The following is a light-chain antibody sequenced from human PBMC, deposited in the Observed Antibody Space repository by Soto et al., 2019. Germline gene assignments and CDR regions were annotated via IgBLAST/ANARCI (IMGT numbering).Light chain of an antibody. CDR3: QQYRSHSS. CDR1: QSVSSY. CDR2: KAS. Sequence: DIQMTQSPSTLSESVGDRVTITCRASQSVSSYLAWYQQKPGKAPKLLISKASTLESGVPSRFSGSESGTEFTLTISSLQADDSASYYCQQYRSHSSFGQGTKLEIK. V-gene: IGKV1-5*03. J-gene: IGKJ2*01.